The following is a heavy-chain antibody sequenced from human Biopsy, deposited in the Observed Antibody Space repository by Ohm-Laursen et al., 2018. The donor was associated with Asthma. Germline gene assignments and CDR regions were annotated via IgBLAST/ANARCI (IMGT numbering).Heavy chain of an antibody. CDR1: GGSINNFY. V-gene: IGHV4-59*01. J-gene: IGHJ4*02. D-gene: IGHD2-21*02. CDR2: VYYSGST. Sequence: SETLSLTCPVSGGSINNFYWSWIRQPPGKGLESIGHVYYSGSTNYNSSLKSRVTISIDASKNQFSLKLTSVTAADTAVYYCARGVDRVTGLLDRFDSWGQGTLVTVSS. CDR3: ARGVDRVTGLLDRFDS.